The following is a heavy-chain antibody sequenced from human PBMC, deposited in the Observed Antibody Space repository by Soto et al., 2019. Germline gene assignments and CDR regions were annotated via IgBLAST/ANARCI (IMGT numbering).Heavy chain of an antibody. Sequence: SQTLSLTCAISGDSVSTNSATWDWIRQSPSRGLEWLGRTYYRSKWYNDYAVSVKSRITINPDTSKNQFSLQLNSVTPEDTAVYYCIRDLRVAVAGASYYGMDVWGRGITVTVSS. CDR1: GDSVSTNSAT. CDR3: IRDLRVAVAGASYYGMDV. D-gene: IGHD6-19*01. CDR2: TYYRSKWYN. V-gene: IGHV6-1*01. J-gene: IGHJ6*02.